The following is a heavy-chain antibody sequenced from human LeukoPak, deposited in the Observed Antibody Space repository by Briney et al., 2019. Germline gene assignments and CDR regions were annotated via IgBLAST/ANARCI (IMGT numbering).Heavy chain of an antibody. CDR1: GFTFSSYA. D-gene: IGHD6-19*01. J-gene: IGHJ4*02. CDR2: ISYDGSNK. V-gene: IGHV3-30*04. Sequence: PGGSLRLSCAASGFTFSSYAMHWVRQAPGKGLEWVAVISYDGSNKYYADSVKGRFTISRDNSKNTLYLQMNSLRAEDTAVYYCARDRVKWLVQRERSIDYWGQGTLVTVSS. CDR3: ARDRVKWLVQRERSIDY.